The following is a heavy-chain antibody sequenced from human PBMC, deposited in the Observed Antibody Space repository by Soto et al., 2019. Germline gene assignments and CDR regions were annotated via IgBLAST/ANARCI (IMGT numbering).Heavy chain of an antibody. Sequence: GGSLRLSCAASGLTFSSYAMSWVRQAPGKGLEWVSAISGSGGSTYYADSVKGRFTISRDNSKNTLYLQMNSLRAEDTAVYYCAKEHSSSPDHYYYYYMDVWGKGTTVTVSS. CDR1: GLTFSSYA. J-gene: IGHJ6*03. CDR3: AKEHSSSPDHYYYYYMDV. CDR2: ISGSGGST. D-gene: IGHD6-13*01. V-gene: IGHV3-23*01.